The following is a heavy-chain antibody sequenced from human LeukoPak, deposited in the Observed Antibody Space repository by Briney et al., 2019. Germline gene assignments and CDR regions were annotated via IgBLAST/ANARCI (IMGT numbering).Heavy chain of an antibody. CDR1: GYTFTGYY. Sequence: ASVTVSFKASGYTFTGYYMHWVRQAPGQGLEWMGRINPNNGGTNYAQKFQGRVTMTGDTSISTAYMELSSLRSDDTAVNYCTRESGSYHGNDYWGQGTLVTVSS. D-gene: IGHD1-26*01. J-gene: IGHJ4*02. CDR3: TRESGSYHGNDY. V-gene: IGHV1-2*06. CDR2: INPNNGGT.